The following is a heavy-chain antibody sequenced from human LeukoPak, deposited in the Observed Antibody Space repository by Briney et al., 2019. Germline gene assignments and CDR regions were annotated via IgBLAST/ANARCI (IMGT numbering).Heavy chain of an antibody. D-gene: IGHD2-2*01. V-gene: IGHV3-30-3*01. CDR1: GFTFSSYA. J-gene: IGHJ4*02. CDR2: ISYDGSNK. CDR3: ARDKSMGVVPAASGY. Sequence: GGSLRLSCAAAGFTFSSYAIHWVRQAPGKGLEWVAVISYDGSNKYYADSVKGRFTISRDNSKNTLYLQMNSLRAEDTAVYYCARDKSMGVVPAASGYWGQGALVTVSS.